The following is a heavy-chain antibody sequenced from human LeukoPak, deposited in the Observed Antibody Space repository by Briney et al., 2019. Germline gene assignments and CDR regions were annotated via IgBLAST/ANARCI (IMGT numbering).Heavy chain of an antibody. J-gene: IGHJ6*02. Sequence: GGSLRLFCAASGFTFSSYAMRWVRQAPGKGLEWVSAISGSGGSTYYADSVEGRFTISRDNSKNTLYLQANSLRAEDTAVYYCAKGQGDQQLVLCYFYHGMDVWGQGTTVIVSS. CDR3: AKGQGDQQLVLCYFYHGMDV. CDR2: ISGSGGST. CDR1: GFTFSSYA. V-gene: IGHV3-23*01. D-gene: IGHD6-13*01.